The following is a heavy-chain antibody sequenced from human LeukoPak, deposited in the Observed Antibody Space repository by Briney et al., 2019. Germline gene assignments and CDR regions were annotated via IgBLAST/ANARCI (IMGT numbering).Heavy chain of an antibody. CDR2: IYTSGST. V-gene: IGHV4-61*02. J-gene: IGHJ4*02. Sequence: PSETLSLTCTVSGGSISSGSYYWSWIRQPAGKGLEWIGRIYTSGSTNYNPSLKSRVTTSVDTSKNQFSLKLSSVTAADTAVYYCARQSIAAAGPSFDYWGQGTLVTVSS. CDR1: GGSISSGSYY. CDR3: ARQSIAAAGPSFDY. D-gene: IGHD6-13*01.